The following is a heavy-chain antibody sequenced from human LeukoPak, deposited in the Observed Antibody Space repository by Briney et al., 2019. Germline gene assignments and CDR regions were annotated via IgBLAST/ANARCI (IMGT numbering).Heavy chain of an antibody. Sequence: GGSLRLSCAVSGFTFSSIYMSWVRQAPGKGLEWVSFIYNDGNTYYADSMKGRFSISRDSSRNTLYLQMNSLRVEDTAVYYCAKARDYDSSGYYFQHWGQGTLVTVSS. CDR1: GFTFSSIY. D-gene: IGHD3-22*01. J-gene: IGHJ1*01. CDR3: AKARDYDSSGYYFQH. V-gene: IGHV3-53*01. CDR2: IYNDGNT.